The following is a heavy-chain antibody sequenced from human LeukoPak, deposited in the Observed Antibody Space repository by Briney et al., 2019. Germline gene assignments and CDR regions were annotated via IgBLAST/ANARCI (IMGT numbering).Heavy chain of an antibody. CDR2: INASCSNT. J-gene: IGHJ3*02. CDR1: GLTFDTYG. V-gene: IGHV3-23*01. CDR3: AQDGYCNSAHCYTGAIEM. D-gene: IGHD2-15*01. Sequence: GGSLRLSCTVSGLTFDTYGKSWVRQAPGKGLERVSAINASCSNTHYSDSVKGRVIISRDNSKNTLYLEMKSLRAEDTAMYFCAQDGYCNSAHCYTGAIEMWGQGTMVTVS.